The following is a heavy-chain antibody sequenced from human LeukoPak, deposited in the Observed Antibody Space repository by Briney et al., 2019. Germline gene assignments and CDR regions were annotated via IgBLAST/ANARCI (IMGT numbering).Heavy chain of an antibody. CDR3: ARERDSWDLLNW. D-gene: IGHD1-26*01. J-gene: IGHJ4*02. CDR2: MNPDSGNT. V-gene: IGHV1-8*02. Sequence: GASVKVSCKASGYTFTSYDINWVRQAPGQGLEWMGWMNPDSGNTGYAQKFQGRVTMTRDISISTAYMELSSLTSEDTAVYYCARERDSWDLLNWGGQGTLVTVS. CDR1: GYTFTSYD.